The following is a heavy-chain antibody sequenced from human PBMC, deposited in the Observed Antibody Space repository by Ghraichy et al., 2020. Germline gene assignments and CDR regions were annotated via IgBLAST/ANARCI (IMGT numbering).Heavy chain of an antibody. CDR1: GGSISSYY. CDR3: ARAGYSSGWYFGFVTFDI. J-gene: IGHJ3*02. Sequence: SETLSLTCTVSGGSISSYYWSWIRQPAGKGLEWIGRIYTSGSTNYNPSLKSRVTMSVDTSKNQFSLKLSSVTTADTAVYYCARAGYSSGWYFGFVTFDIWGQGTMVTVSS. V-gene: IGHV4-4*07. D-gene: IGHD6-19*01. CDR2: IYTSGST.